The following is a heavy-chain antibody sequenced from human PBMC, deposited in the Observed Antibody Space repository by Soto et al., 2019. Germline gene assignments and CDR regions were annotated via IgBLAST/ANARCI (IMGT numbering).Heavy chain of an antibody. Sequence: GGSLRLSCAASGFTFSSYGMHWVRQAPGKGLEWVAVISYDGSNKYYADSVKGRFTISRDNSKNTLYLQMNSLRAEDTAVYYCAKTPKWGSSWHNTGYYYYGMDVWGQGTTVTVSS. V-gene: IGHV3-30*18. D-gene: IGHD6-13*01. J-gene: IGHJ6*02. CDR1: GFTFSSYG. CDR3: AKTPKWGSSWHNTGYYYYGMDV. CDR2: ISYDGSNK.